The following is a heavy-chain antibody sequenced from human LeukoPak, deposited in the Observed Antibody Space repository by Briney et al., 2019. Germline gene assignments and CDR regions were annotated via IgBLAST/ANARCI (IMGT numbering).Heavy chain of an antibody. CDR3: ARSPTRIAAAGTHYYYYYYMDV. D-gene: IGHD6-13*01. CDR1: GGTFSSYA. V-gene: IGHV1-69*05. Sequence: ASVKVSCKASGGTFSSYAISWVRQAPGQGLEWMGGIIPIFGTANYAQKFQGRVTITTDESTSTAYMELSSLRSEDTAVYYCARSPTRIAAAGTHYYYYYYMDVWGKGTTVTVSS. J-gene: IGHJ6*03. CDR2: IIPIFGTA.